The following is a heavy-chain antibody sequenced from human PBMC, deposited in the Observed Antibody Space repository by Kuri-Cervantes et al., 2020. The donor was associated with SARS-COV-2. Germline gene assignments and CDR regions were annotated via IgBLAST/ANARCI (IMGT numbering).Heavy chain of an antibody. D-gene: IGHD4-11*01. V-gene: IGHV3-30-3*01. CDR3: TREAYDYNMGFDS. CDR2: ISYDGSNK. J-gene: IGHJ4*02. CDR1: GFTFSSYA. Sequence: GESLKISCAASGFTFSSYAMHWVRQAPGKGLERVAVISYDGSNKYYADSVKGRFTISRDNSRNIVYLQMNSLRPEDTAFYYCTREAYDYNMGFDSWGQGTLVTVSS.